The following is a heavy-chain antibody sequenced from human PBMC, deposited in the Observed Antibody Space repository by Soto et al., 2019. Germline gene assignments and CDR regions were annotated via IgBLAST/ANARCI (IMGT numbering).Heavy chain of an antibody. V-gene: IGHV3-21*01. CDR1: GFTFSNYR. CDR3: ARIYSGSYCDY. D-gene: IGHD1-26*01. Sequence: GGSLRLSCASAGFTFSNYRMNWVRQAAGKGLEWVSSISSSSSYIFYADSVKGRFTISRDNAKNSLYLQMNSLRAEDTAVYYCARIYSGSYCDYWGQGTLVTVSS. J-gene: IGHJ4*02. CDR2: ISSSSSYI.